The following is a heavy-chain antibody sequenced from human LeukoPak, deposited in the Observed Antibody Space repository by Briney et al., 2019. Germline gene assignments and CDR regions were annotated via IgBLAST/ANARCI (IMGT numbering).Heavy chain of an antibody. CDR1: GFTFSSYA. D-gene: IGHD2-15*01. CDR3: ARRYCSGGSCYAQFFDY. Sequence: GGSLRLSCAASGFTFSSYAMHWVRQAPGKGLEYVSAISSNGGSTYYANSVKGRFTISRDNSKNTLYLQMGSLRAEDMAVYYCARRYCSGGSCYAQFFDYWGQGTLATVSS. V-gene: IGHV3-64*01. J-gene: IGHJ4*02. CDR2: ISSNGGST.